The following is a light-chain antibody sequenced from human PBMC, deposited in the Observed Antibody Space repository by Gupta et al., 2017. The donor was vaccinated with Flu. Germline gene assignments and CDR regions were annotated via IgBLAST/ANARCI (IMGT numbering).Light chain of an antibody. CDR1: SNIGTDYG. CDR3: QTYDTSLSGWV. CDR2: ADK. V-gene: IGLV1-40*03. Sequence: SNIGTDYGVHWYQQLPGAAPRLVIFADKNRPSGVSDRFSASKSGASASLAITGLQPEDEGTFYCQTYDTSLSGWVFGGGTKLTVL. J-gene: IGLJ3*02.